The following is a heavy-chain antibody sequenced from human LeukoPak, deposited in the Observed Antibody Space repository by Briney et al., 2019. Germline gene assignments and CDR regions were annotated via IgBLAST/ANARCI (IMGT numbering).Heavy chain of an antibody. Sequence: ASVKVSCKASGYTFTSLDINWVRQATGQGLEWMGWMNPNSGNTNYAQKLQGRVTMTTDTSTSTAYMELRSLRSDDTAVYYCARGGSYRSLDYWGQGTLVTVSS. J-gene: IGHJ4*02. CDR2: MNPNSGNT. CDR3: ARGGSYRSLDY. D-gene: IGHD1-26*01. V-gene: IGHV1-18*01. CDR1: GYTFTSLD.